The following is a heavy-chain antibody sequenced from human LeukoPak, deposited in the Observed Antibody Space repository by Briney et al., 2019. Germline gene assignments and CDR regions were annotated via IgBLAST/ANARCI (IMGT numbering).Heavy chain of an antibody. CDR1: GGSISPYY. Sequence: SETLSLTCTVSGGSISPYYWSWIRQPPGKGLEWIGYIYYSGTTNYNPSLKSRVTMSVDTSNNHLSLKLSSVTAADTAVYYCARIGWGYSSGRGKRYYFDYWGQGTLVTVSS. V-gene: IGHV4-59*08. CDR3: ARIGWGYSSGRGKRYYFDY. J-gene: IGHJ4*02. CDR2: IYYSGTT. D-gene: IGHD6-19*01.